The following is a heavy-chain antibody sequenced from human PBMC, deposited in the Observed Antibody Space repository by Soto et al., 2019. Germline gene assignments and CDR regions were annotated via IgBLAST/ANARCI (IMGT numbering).Heavy chain of an antibody. V-gene: IGHV3-48*03. J-gene: IGHJ4*02. Sequence: GGSLRLSCAASGFTFSSYEMNWVRQAPGKGLEWVSYISSSGSTIYYADSVKGRFTLSRDNAKNSLYLQMNSLRAEDTAVYYCARSFGAAGEFDYWGQGTLVTVSS. CDR3: ARSFGAAGEFDY. CDR1: GFTFSSYE. CDR2: ISSSGSTI. D-gene: IGHD1-26*01.